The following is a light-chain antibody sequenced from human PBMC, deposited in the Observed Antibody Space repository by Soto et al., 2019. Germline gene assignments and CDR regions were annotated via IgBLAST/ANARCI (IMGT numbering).Light chain of an antibody. V-gene: IGLV2-14*01. CDR3: SSYTSSSTLVV. J-gene: IGLJ2*01. CDR1: SSDVGGYNY. Sequence: QSALTQPASVSGSPGQSITISCTGTSSDVGGYNYVSWYQQHPGKAPKLMIYDVSNRPSGVSNRFSGSKSGNTASLPISGLQAEDEADYYCSSYTSSSTLVVFGGGTKPTVL. CDR2: DVS.